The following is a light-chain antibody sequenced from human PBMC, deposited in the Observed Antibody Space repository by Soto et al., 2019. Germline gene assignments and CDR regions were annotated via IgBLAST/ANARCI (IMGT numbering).Light chain of an antibody. CDR2: LGS. Sequence: DIVMTQSPLSLPVTPGEPASISCRSSQSLLHSNGYNYLDWYLQKPGQSPQLLIYLGSHRASGVPDRFSGCGSGTDFTLKISRVEAEDVGVYYYCMQPLQTPLTFGQGTKLEIK. V-gene: IGKV2-28*01. CDR1: QSLLHSNGYNY. J-gene: IGKJ2*01. CDR3: MQPLQTPLT.